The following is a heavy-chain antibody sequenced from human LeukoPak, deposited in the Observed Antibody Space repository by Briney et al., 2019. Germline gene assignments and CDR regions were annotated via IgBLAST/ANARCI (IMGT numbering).Heavy chain of an antibody. V-gene: IGHV3-23*01. Sequence: GGSLRLSCAGSGFTFSNYAMIWVRQAPGKGLEWVSAIKGSGSYTKYADSVTGRFTISGDNSKNMLYLQMNSLTADDTAIYYCAKDPNGDYIGAFDFGGQGTMVTVSS. J-gene: IGHJ3*01. CDR2: IKGSGSYT. D-gene: IGHD4-17*01. CDR1: GFTFSNYA. CDR3: AKDPNGDYIGAFDF.